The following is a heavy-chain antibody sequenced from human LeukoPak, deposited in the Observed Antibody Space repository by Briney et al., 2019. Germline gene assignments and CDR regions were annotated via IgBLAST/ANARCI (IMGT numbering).Heavy chain of an antibody. CDR1: GGSISSGGYY. D-gene: IGHD6-13*01. Sequence: SQTLSLTCTVSGGSISSGGYYWSWIRQPPGKGLEWIGYIYYSGSTNYNPSLKSRVTISVDTSKNQFSLKLSSVTAADTAVYYCARHGQQLVRRSWFDPWGQGTLVTVSS. J-gene: IGHJ5*02. V-gene: IGHV4-61*08. CDR2: IYYSGST. CDR3: ARHGQQLVRRSWFDP.